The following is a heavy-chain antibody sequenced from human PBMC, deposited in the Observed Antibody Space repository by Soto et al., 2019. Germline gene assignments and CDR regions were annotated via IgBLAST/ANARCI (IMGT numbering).Heavy chain of an antibody. CDR2: LDYSGTT. V-gene: IGHV4-59*01. CDR1: GGSISSYY. D-gene: IGHD6-6*01. CDR3: ARDSFPPYSSSSKGFDY. J-gene: IGHJ4*02. Sequence: SETLSLTCTVSGGSISSYYWNWIRQSPGKGLEWIASLDYSGTTNYNPSLKSRITTSVDPSKKQFSLKMRSVTAADTAVYYCARDSFPPYSSSSKGFDYWGQGTLVTVSS.